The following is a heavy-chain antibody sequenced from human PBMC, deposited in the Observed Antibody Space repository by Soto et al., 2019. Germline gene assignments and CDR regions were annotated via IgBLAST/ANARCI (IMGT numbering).Heavy chain of an antibody. CDR1: GFSLSTSGGG. CDR2: IYWDDDK. V-gene: IGHV2-5*02. J-gene: IGHJ4*02. D-gene: IGHD6-13*01. Sequence: SGATLVKPTQTLTLTCTFSGFSLSTSGGGVGWIRQPPGKALDCLALIYWDDDKRYSPSLKSRLTITKDTSKNQVVLTMTNMDPVDTATYYCAHSAGYSSSWQFDYWGQGTLVTVSS. CDR3: AHSAGYSSSWQFDY.